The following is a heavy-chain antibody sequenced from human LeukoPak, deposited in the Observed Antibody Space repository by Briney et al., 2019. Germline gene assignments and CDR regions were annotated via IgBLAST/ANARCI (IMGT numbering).Heavy chain of an antibody. J-gene: IGHJ6*02. Sequence: GESLRLSCAASGFTFSSHWMSWVRQAPGKGLEWVAVIWYDGSNKYYADSVKGRFTISRDNSKNTLYLQMNSLRAEDTAVYYCARGPFYYDSSGYHFLWGQGTTVTVSS. D-gene: IGHD3-22*01. CDR1: GFTFSSHW. CDR2: IWYDGSNK. CDR3: ARGPFYYDSSGYHFL. V-gene: IGHV3-33*08.